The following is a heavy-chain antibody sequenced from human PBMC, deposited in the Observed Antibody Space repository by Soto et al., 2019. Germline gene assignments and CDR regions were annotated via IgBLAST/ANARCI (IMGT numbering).Heavy chain of an antibody. V-gene: IGHV3-48*01. CDR3: ARDERYCSGGSCYDWFDP. Sequence: GGSLRLSCAASGFTFSTYPMNWVRQAPGKGLEWVSYISSSSSTIYYADSVKGRFTNSRDNAKNSLYLQMNSLRAEDTAVYYCARDERYCSGGSCYDWFDPWGQGTLVTVSS. D-gene: IGHD2-15*01. J-gene: IGHJ5*02. CDR2: ISSSSSTI. CDR1: GFTFSTYP.